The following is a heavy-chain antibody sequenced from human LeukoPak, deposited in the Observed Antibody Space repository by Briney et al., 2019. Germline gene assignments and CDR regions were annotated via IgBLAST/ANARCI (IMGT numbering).Heavy chain of an antibody. Sequence: SLRLSCGASGFTFDDYAMHWVRQAPGKGLEGVSGISWNSVSIGYADSVKGRFTISRDNAKNSLYLQMNSLRAEDTALYYCAKARDWELQRYFDLWGRGTLVTVSS. CDR1: GFTFDDYA. CDR2: ISWNSVSI. D-gene: IGHD1-26*01. CDR3: AKARDWELQRYFDL. J-gene: IGHJ2*01. V-gene: IGHV3-9*01.